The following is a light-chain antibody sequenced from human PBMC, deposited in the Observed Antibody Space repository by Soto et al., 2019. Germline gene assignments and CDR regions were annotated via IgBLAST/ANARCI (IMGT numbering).Light chain of an antibody. J-gene: IGKJ1*01. CDR2: AAS. V-gene: IGKV3-20*01. Sequence: EIVLTQSPGTLSLSPEERATLSCRASQSISSSYLAWYQQKLGQAPRLLIYAASSRATAIPDRFSGSGSGTDFTLTISGLEPEDFAVYYCQQYGSSPPWTFGQGTKVDIK. CDR1: QSISSSY. CDR3: QQYGSSPPWT.